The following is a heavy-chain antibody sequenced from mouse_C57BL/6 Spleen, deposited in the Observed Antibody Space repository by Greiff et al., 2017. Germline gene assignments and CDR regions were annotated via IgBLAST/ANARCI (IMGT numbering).Heavy chain of an antibody. J-gene: IGHJ3*01. V-gene: IGHV1-15*01. CDR3: TRGTYYGNYEAWFAY. D-gene: IGHD2-1*01. Sequence: VQLQQSGAELVRPGASVTLSCKASGYTFTDYEMHWVKQTPVHGLEWIGAIDPETGGTAYNQKFKGKAILTADKSSSTAYMELRSLTSEDSAVYYCTRGTYYGNYEAWFAYWGQGTLVTVSA. CDR1: GYTFTDYE. CDR2: IDPETGGT.